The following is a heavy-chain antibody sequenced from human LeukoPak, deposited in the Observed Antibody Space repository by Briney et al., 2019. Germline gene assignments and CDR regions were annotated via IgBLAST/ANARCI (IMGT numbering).Heavy chain of an antibody. Sequence: GGSLRLSCAASGFTFSSYGMHWVRQAPGKGLEWVAVIWYGGSNKYYADSVKGRFTISRDNSKNTLYLQMNSLRAEDTAVYYCARVRSYYVFDYWGQGTLVTVSS. V-gene: IGHV3-33*08. CDR3: ARVRSYYVFDY. CDR1: GFTFSSYG. D-gene: IGHD1-26*01. J-gene: IGHJ4*02. CDR2: IWYGGSNK.